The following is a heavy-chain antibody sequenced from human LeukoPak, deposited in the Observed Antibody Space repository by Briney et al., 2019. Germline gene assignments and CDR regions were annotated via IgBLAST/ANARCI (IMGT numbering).Heavy chain of an antibody. D-gene: IGHD3-10*01. V-gene: IGHV1-24*01. CDR2: FDPEDGET. CDR1: GHTLTELS. CDR3: ATDLRVVRGVTPLNY. J-gene: IGHJ4*02. Sequence: ASVKVSCKVSGHTLTELSMHWVRQAPGKGLEWMGGFDPEDGETIYAQKFQGRVTMTEDTSTDTAYMELSSLRSEDTAVYYCATDLRVVRGVTPLNYWGQGTLVTVSS.